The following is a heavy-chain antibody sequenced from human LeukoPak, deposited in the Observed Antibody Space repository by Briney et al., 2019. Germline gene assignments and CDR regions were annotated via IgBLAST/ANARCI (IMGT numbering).Heavy chain of an antibody. CDR2: ISYDGGNK. V-gene: IGHV3-30*03. CDR3: ARDSVGDSSGPPDY. CDR1: GFTFISYG. Sequence: GGSLRLSCAASGFTFISYGIHWVRQAPGKGLEWLAVISYDGGNKYYADSVMGRFTISRDNSKNTLYLQMNSLRAEDTAVYYCARDSVGDSSGPPDYWGQGTLVTVSS. D-gene: IGHD3-22*01. J-gene: IGHJ4*02.